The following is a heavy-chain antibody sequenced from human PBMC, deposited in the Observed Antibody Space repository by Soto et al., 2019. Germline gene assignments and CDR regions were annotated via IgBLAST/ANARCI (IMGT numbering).Heavy chain of an antibody. V-gene: IGHV3-23*01. D-gene: IGHD6-19*01. Sequence: GVSLRLSCAVSGFIFSNYPMSWVRQAPGKGLEWVSSVSPSGSNTYYADSVKGRFTMSRDNSENRLHLQMNSLRAEDTAVYFCARRDNSGWYSLDYWGQGTPVTVSS. J-gene: IGHJ4*02. CDR1: GFIFSNYP. CDR3: ARRDNSGWYSLDY. CDR2: VSPSGSNT.